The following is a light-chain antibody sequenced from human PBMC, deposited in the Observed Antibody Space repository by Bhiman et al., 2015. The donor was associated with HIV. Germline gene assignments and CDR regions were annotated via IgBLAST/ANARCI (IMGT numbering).Light chain of an antibody. V-gene: IGLV3-21*04. CDR1: NIESKS. CDR3: QVWDSSSGHPSYV. CDR2: YDS. Sequence: GSVAPGKTARITCGGNNIESKSVHWYQQKPGQAPVLVIYYDSDRPSGIPERFSGSNSGNTATLTISGVEAGDEADYYCQVWDSSSGHPSYVFGTGTKVTVL. J-gene: IGLJ1*01.